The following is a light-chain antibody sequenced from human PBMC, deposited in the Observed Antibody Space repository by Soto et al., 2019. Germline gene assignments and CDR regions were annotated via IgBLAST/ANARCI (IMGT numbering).Light chain of an antibody. J-gene: IGLJ3*02. V-gene: IGLV1-47*01. CDR3: APWDDALGAWV. CDR2: KNA. Sequence: QSVLTQPPSASGTPGQTVTISCSGSSYNIQKNLAYWYQQLPGAPPKLLIYKNAQRPSGVPERFSASKSVTSASLVVSGLRFGDGADYFCAPWDDALGAWVFGGGPKLTVL. CDR1: SYNIQKNL.